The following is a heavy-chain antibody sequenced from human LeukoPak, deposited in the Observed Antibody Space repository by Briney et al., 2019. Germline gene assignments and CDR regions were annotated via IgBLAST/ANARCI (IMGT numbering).Heavy chain of an antibody. J-gene: IGHJ4*02. CDR1: GFTFSRYG. Sequence: GGSLRLSCAASGFTFSRYGMHWVRQAPGKGLEWVAFIRFDGSNKYYADSVKGRFTISRDNSKNTLYLQMNSLRAEDTAVYYCTKVRLGSSNWALRVFDYWGQGALVTVSS. D-gene: IGHD4-11*01. CDR2: IRFDGSNK. V-gene: IGHV3-30*02. CDR3: TKVRLGSSNWALRVFDY.